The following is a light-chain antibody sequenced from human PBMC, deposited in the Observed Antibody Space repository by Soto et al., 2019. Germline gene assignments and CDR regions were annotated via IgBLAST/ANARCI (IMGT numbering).Light chain of an antibody. CDR1: RSVTSN. J-gene: IGKJ5*01. Sequence: DIVMTQSPAILSVSPGERATLSCRASRSVTSNYLAWYQQKPGQAPRLLIYGASRRATGIPDRFSGSGSGTEFILTISSLQSEDFAIYYCQHYNNWPPMYTFGQGTRLEIK. CDR2: GAS. CDR3: QHYNNWPPMYT. V-gene: IGKV3D-15*01.